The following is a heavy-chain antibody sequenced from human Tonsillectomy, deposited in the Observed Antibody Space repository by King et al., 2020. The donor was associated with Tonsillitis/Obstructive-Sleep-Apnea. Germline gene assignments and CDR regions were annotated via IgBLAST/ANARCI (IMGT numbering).Heavy chain of an antibody. D-gene: IGHD6-19*01. CDR1: GFTFSSYG. CDR2: IWYDGSNK. V-gene: IGHV3-33*01. CDR3: ATGYSSGWYGLGAFDI. J-gene: IGHJ3*02. Sequence: VQLVESGGGVGQPGRSLRLSCAASGFTFSSYGMHWVRQAPGKGLEWVAVIWYDGSNKYYADSVKGRFTISRDNSKNTLYLQMNSLRAEDTAVYYCATGYSSGWYGLGAFDIWGQGTMVTVSS.